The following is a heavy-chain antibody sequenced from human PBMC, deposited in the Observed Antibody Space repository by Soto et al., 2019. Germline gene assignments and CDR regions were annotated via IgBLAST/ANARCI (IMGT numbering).Heavy chain of an antibody. D-gene: IGHD2-15*01. J-gene: IGHJ4*02. CDR1: GGSFSGYY. Sequence: SETLSLTCAVYGGSFSGYYWGWIRQPPGKGLEWIGEINHSGSTNYNPSLKSRVTISVDTPKNQFSLKLSSVTAADTAVYYCAGEGQDFDYWGQGTLVTVSS. CDR3: AGEGQDFDY. V-gene: IGHV4-34*01. CDR2: INHSGST.